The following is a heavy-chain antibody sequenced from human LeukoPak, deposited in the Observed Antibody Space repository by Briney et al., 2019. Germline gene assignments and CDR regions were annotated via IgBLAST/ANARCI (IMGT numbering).Heavy chain of an antibody. CDR1: GFSISSSSYY. J-gene: IGHJ5*02. CDR3: ARHEGRIAVDSGPLGNWFDP. Sequence: AETLSLTCTASGFSISSSSYYWGRMPQPPGKGLEWIGSIDYSESTYYNPSLKSRVTISVDTSKNQFSLKLSSVTAADTAVYYCARHEGRIAVDSGPLGNWFDPWGQGTLVTVSS. V-gene: IGHV4-39*01. CDR2: IDYSEST. D-gene: IGHD6-19*01.